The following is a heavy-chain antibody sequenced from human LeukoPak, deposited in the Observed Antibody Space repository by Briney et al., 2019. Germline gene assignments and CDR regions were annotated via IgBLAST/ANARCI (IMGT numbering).Heavy chain of an antibody. Sequence: SVKVSCKASGGTFSSYAISWVRQAPGQGLEWMGRIIPILGIANYARKFQGRVTITADKSTSTAYMELSSLRSEDTAVYYCVVRGVGGLPHFDYWGQGTLVTVSS. D-gene: IGHD3-10*01. J-gene: IGHJ4*02. V-gene: IGHV1-69*04. CDR2: IIPILGIA. CDR1: GGTFSSYA. CDR3: VVRGVGGLPHFDY.